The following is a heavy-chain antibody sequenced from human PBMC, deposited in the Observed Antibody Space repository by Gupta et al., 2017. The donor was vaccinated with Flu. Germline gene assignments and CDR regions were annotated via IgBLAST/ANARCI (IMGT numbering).Heavy chain of an antibody. V-gene: IGHV4-31*02. J-gene: IGHJ3*02. CDR1: GAYY. CDR2: IDYRGTT. Sequence: GAYYWSWIRQHPVKGLEWIAYIDYRGTTYSNPSLQSRVTISVDTSKNQFSLMLHSLAAADTAVYYCARDRDGAKAFDIWGQGTLVAVSS. CDR3: ARDRDGAKAFDI.